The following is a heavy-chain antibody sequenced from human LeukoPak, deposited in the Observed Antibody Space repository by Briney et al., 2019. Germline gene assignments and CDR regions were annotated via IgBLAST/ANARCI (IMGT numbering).Heavy chain of an antibody. CDR1: GFTFSSYA. CDR2: ISGSGGST. V-gene: IGHV3-23*01. D-gene: IGHD3/OR15-3a*01. Sequence: GGSLRLSCAASGFTFSSYAMSWVRQAPGKGLEWVSAISGSGGSTYYADSVKGRFTISRDNSKNTPYLQMNSLRAEDTAVYYCAKVGLWTGFYFDYWGQGTLVTVSS. J-gene: IGHJ4*02. CDR3: AKVGLWTGFYFDY.